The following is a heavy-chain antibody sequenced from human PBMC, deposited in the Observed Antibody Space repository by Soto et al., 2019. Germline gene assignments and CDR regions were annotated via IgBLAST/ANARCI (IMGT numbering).Heavy chain of an antibody. D-gene: IGHD3-22*01. CDR3: ARNPYYSDSSGLYGGWFDP. V-gene: IGHV4-39*01. J-gene: IGHJ5*02. CDR2: IYYSGST. Sequence: LXLTCTLSGGSIRRSIYYWCWILQPPGKGLEWIGSIYYSGSTYYNPSLKSRVTISVDTSKNQFSLKLSSVTAADTAVYYCARNPYYSDSSGLYGGWFDPWGQGTLVTVSS. CDR1: GGSIRRSIYY.